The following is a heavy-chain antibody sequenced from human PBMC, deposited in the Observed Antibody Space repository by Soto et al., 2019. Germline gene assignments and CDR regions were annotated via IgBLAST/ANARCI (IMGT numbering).Heavy chain of an antibody. CDR2: GYHSVSI. J-gene: IGHJ2*01. V-gene: IGHV4-59*01. D-gene: IGHD3-16*01. CDR1: GGSFTDYY. CDR3: ARAFAGFGAYWYFDL. Sequence: PSEILSLTCTVSGGSFTDYYWSWIRQPPGKALEWIGYGYHSVSIHYNPSLKTRVTISVDTSENQFSLRLSSVTAADTAVYYCARAFAGFGAYWYFDLWGRGTLVTVSS.